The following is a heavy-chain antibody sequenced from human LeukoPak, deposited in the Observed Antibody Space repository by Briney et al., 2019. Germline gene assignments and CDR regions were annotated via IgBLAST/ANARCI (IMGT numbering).Heavy chain of an antibody. D-gene: IGHD3-10*01. CDR3: ARDRSGYFDY. V-gene: IGHV4-59*01. CDR2: IYYSGST. J-gene: IGHJ4*02. CDR1: GGSISSYY. Sequence: SETLSLTCTVSGGSISSYYWSWIRQPPGKGLEWIGYIYYSGSTNYDPSLKSRVTISVDTSKNQFSLKLSSVTAADTAVYYCARDRSGYFDYWGQGTLVTVSS.